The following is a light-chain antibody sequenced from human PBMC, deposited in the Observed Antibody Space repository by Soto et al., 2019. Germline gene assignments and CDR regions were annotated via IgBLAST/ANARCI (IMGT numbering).Light chain of an antibody. CDR3: QQYNNYSGT. Sequence: DIQMTQSPSTLSASVGDRVTITCRARQNVNSWLAWYQQKPGKAPKLLIYKASNLENGVPSRFSGSGSGTEFTLTISGLQPDDFASYYCQQYNNYSGTFGQGTKVEIK. CDR1: QNVNSW. J-gene: IGKJ1*01. CDR2: KAS. V-gene: IGKV1-5*03.